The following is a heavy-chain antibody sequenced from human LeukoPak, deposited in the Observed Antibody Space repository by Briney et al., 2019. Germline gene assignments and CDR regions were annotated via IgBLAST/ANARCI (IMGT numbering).Heavy chain of an antibody. CDR2: ISSRSSNT. CDR1: GFTFSDYY. Sequence: TGGSLRLSCAASGFTFSDYYMSCIRQAPGKGLEWVSYISSRSSNTNYADSVKGRFTISRDNGNNSLYLQMNSLGAEDTAVYYCARGKRVGPTTDYYYGMDVWGQGTTVTVSS. J-gene: IGHJ6*02. D-gene: IGHD1-26*01. CDR3: ARGKRVGPTTDYYYGMDV. V-gene: IGHV3-11*05.